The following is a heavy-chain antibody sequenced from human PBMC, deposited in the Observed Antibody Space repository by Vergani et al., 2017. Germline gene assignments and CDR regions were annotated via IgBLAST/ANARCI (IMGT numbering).Heavy chain of an antibody. CDR3: AKSWLGVGAFDI. CDR1: GFTFDDYG. J-gene: IGHJ3*02. V-gene: IGHV3-23*01. Sequence: EVQLLESGGGLVQPGGSLRLSCAASGFTFDDYGMHWVRKAPGKGLEWVSAISGSGGSTYYADSAKVRFTISRDNSKNTLYLQMNSLRAEDTAVYYCAKSWLGVGAFDIWGQGTMVTVSS. CDR2: ISGSGGST. D-gene: IGHD6-19*01.